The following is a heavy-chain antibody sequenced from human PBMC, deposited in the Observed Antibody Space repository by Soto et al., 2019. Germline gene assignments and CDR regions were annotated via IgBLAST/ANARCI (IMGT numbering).Heavy chain of an antibody. Sequence: ASVKVSCKASGDTFTSYAMHWVRQARGQRLEWMGWINAGNGNTKYSQKFQGRVTITRDTSASTAYMELSSLRSEDTAVYYCARVDDYVWGSYRSICFWGQGTLATVSS. CDR1: GDTFTSYA. CDR2: INAGNGNT. D-gene: IGHD3-16*02. V-gene: IGHV1-3*01. CDR3: ARVDDYVWGSYRSICF. J-gene: IGHJ4*02.